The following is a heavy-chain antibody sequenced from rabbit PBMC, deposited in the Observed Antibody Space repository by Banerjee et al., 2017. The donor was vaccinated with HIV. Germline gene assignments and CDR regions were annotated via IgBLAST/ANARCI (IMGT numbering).Heavy chain of an antibody. V-gene: IGHV1S40*01. CDR1: GFSFSSSYW. CDR3: ARSTNNYWYTGFNL. J-gene: IGHJ4*01. Sequence: QSLEESGGDLVKPGASLTLTCTASGFSFSSSYWICWVRQAPGKGLEWIGCIGTGSGSTYYASWAKGRFTISKTSSTTVTLQMTSLTAADTATYFCARSTNNYWYTGFNLWGQGTLVTVS. CDR2: IGTGSGST. D-gene: IGHD1-1*01.